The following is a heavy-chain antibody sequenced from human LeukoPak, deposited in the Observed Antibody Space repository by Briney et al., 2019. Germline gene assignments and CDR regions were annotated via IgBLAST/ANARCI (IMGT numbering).Heavy chain of an antibody. CDR1: GGSIASYY. CDR2: IYYSGST. D-gene: IGHD2-21*01. J-gene: IGHJ6*02. CDR3: ARSMGYYYYYGMDV. V-gene: IGHV4-59*01. Sequence: SETLSLTCTGSGGSIASYYWSWIRPPPGKGLEWIAYIYYSGSTHYNPSLKSRVTISVDTSKNQFSLKLSSVTAADTAVYYCARSMGYYYYYGMDVWGQGTTVTVSS.